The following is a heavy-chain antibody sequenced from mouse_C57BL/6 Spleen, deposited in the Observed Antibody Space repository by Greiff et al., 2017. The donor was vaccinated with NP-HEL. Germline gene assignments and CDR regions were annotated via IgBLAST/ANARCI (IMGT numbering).Heavy chain of an antibody. V-gene: IGHV1-26*01. CDR3: ARSLPFYYYAMDY. CDR2: INPNNGGT. CDR1: GYTFTDYY. Sequence: VQLQQSGPELVKPGASVKISCKASGYTFTDYYMNWVKQSHGKSLEWIGDINPNNGGTSYNQKFKGKATLTVDKSSSTAYMELRSLTSEDSAVYYCARSLPFYYYAMDYWGQGTSVTVSS. J-gene: IGHJ4*01.